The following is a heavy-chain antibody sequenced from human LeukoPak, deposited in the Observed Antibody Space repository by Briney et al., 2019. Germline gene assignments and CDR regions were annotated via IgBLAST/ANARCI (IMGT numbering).Heavy chain of an antibody. Sequence: GGSLRLSCAASGFTFSSYTMHWVRQAPGKGLEWVAVISYDGSNKYYADSVKGRFTISRDNSKNTLYLQMNSLRVEDTAVYYCARDAYDFWSSYYSTYYFDYWGQGTLVTVSS. V-gene: IGHV3-30-3*01. D-gene: IGHD3-3*01. J-gene: IGHJ4*02. CDR3: ARDAYDFWSSYYSTYYFDY. CDR2: ISYDGSNK. CDR1: GFTFSSYT.